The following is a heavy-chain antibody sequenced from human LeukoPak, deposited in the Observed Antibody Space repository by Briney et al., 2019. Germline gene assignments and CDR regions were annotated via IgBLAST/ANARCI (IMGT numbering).Heavy chain of an antibody. CDR2: INPSGGST. V-gene: IGHV1-46*01. Sequence: ASVKVSCKASGYTFTSYDMRWVRQAPGQGLEWMGIINPSGGSTSYAQKFQGRITMTRDMSTSTVYMELSSLRSEDTAVYYCARGIVGATKGFDPWGQGTLVTVSS. CDR3: ARGIVGATKGFDP. CDR1: GYTFTSYD. J-gene: IGHJ5*02. D-gene: IGHD1-26*01.